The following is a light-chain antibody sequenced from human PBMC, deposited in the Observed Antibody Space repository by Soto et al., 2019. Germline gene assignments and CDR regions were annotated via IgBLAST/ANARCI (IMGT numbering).Light chain of an antibody. CDR1: QSVFNNY. CDR2: GAS. V-gene: IGKV3-20*01. Sequence: EVVLTQSPGTLSLSPGERATLSCRASQSVFNNYLAWYRQKPGQAPRLLIYGASIRATGTPDRFSGSGSGTDFTLTISRLEPEDFAVYYCQQYGSSFYTFGQGTKLEIK. J-gene: IGKJ2*01. CDR3: QQYGSSFYT.